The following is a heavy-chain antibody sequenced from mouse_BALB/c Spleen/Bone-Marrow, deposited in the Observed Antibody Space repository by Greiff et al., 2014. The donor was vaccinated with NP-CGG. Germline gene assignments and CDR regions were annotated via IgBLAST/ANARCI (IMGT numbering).Heavy chain of an antibody. J-gene: IGHJ3*01. CDR3: ATYYRYDRRFAY. CDR2: IDPANGNT. CDR1: GFNIKDTY. V-gene: IGHV14-3*02. D-gene: IGHD2-14*01. Sequence: ESGAELVKPGASVKLSCTASGFNIKDTYMHWVKRRPEQGLEWIGRIDPANGNTKYDPKFQGKATITADTSSNTAYLQLSSLTSEDTAVYYCATYYRYDRRFAYWGQGTLVTVSA.